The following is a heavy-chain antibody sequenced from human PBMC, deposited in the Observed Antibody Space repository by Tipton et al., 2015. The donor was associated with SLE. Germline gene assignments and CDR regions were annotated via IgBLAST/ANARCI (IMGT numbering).Heavy chain of an antibody. J-gene: IGHJ3*02. CDR3: EAGAGRNAFDS. D-gene: IGHD6-19*01. V-gene: IGHV4-30-4*01. CDR1: GGSISSGDYY. Sequence: TLSLTCTVSGGSISSGDYYWSWIRQLPGKGLEWIGYIYYSGSTNYNPSLKSRVTLSVDTSKNQFSLKLSSVTAADTAVYYCEAGAGRNAFDSWGQGTMVTVAS. CDR2: IYYSGST.